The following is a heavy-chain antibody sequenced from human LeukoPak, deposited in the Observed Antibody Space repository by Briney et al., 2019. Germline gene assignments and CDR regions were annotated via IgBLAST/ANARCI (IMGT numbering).Heavy chain of an antibody. Sequence: GGSLRLSCAASGFTVSSNYMSWVRQAPGKGLEWVSVIYSGGSTYYADSVKGRFTISRDNSKNTLYLQINSLRADDTAVYYCAKSESSVTTFFDYWGQGTLVTVSS. CDR2: IYSGGST. V-gene: IGHV3-66*01. CDR3: AKSESSVTTFFDY. J-gene: IGHJ4*02. D-gene: IGHD4-17*01. CDR1: GFTVSSNY.